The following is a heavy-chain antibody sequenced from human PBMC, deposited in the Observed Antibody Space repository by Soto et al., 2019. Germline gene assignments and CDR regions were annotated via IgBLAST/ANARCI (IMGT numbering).Heavy chain of an antibody. J-gene: IGHJ6*02. CDR1: GGSISSYY. D-gene: IGHD3-16*01. V-gene: IGHV4-59*12. Sequence: PSETLSLTCTFSGGSISSYYWSWIRQPPGKGLEWIGYIYYSGSTNYNPSLKSRVTISVDTSKNQFSLKLSSVTAAATAVYYGATLGAVGYFTRYYYYGMDVWGQGTTVTVSS. CDR3: ATLGAVGYFTRYYYYGMDV. CDR2: IYYSGST.